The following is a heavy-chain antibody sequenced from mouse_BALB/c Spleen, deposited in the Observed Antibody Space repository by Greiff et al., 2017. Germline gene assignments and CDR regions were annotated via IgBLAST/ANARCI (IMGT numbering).Heavy chain of an antibody. CDR3: ALYYGSSYYYAMDY. CDR2: IWAGGST. V-gene: IGHV2-9*02. CDR1: GFSLTSYG. D-gene: IGHD1-1*01. J-gene: IGHJ4*01. Sequence: VQVVESGPGLVAPSQSLSITCTVSGFSLTSYGVHWVRQPPGKGLEWLGVIWAGGSTNYNSALMSRLSISKDNSKSQVFLKMNSLQTDDTAMYYCALYYGSSYYYAMDYWGQGTSVTVSS.